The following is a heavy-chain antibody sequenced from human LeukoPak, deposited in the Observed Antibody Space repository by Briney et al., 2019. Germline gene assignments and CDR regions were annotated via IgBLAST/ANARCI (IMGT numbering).Heavy chain of an antibody. CDR1: GGTFSSYT. V-gene: IGHV1-69*05. CDR2: IIPGFGTA. CDR3: ARGAGYFFDC. Sequence: ASVKVSCKASGGTFSSYTISWVRQAPGQGLEWMGGIIPGFGTANYAQKFQGIVTITTDESTSTAYMELSSLTSEDTAVYYCARGAGYFFDCWGQGTPVTVSS. J-gene: IGHJ4*02.